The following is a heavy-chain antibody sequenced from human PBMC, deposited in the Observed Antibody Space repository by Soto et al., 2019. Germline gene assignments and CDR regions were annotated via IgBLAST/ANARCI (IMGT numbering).Heavy chain of an antibody. Sequence: EVQLVESGGGLGKPGGSLRLSCAASGFTFSSYSMNWVRQAPGKGLEWVSSISSSSSYIYYADSVKGRFTISRDNAKNSLYLQMNSLRAEDTAVYYCARDTWIQLCPLLDYWGQGTLVTVSS. CDR3: ARDTWIQLCPLLDY. D-gene: IGHD5-18*01. V-gene: IGHV3-21*01. J-gene: IGHJ4*02. CDR1: GFTFSSYS. CDR2: ISSSSSYI.